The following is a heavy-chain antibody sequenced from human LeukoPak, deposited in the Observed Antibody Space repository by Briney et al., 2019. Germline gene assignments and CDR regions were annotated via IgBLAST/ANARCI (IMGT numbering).Heavy chain of an antibody. D-gene: IGHD6-13*01. CDR3: ARDLAAAGTFGFGP. CDR2: ISSSSSYT. J-gene: IGHJ5*02. Sequence: PGGSLRLSCAASGFTFSDYYMSWIRQAPGKGLEWVSYISSSSSYTNYADSVKGRFTISRDNAKNSLYLQMNSLRAEDTAVYYCARDLAAAGTFGFGPWGQGTLVTVSS. CDR1: GFTFSDYY. V-gene: IGHV3-11*06.